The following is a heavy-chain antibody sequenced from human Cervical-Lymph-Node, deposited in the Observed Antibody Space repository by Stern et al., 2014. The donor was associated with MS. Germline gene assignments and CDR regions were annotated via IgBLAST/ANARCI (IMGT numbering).Heavy chain of an antibody. CDR2: ISYDGSNK. Sequence: VQLLESGGGVVQPGRSLRLSCAASGVTFSSYGMHWVRQAPGKGLEWVAVISYDGSNKYYAESVKGRFPISRDNSKNTLYLQMNSLRAEDTAVYYCAKAKAPIVVVPAAPGDYWGQGTLVTVSS. CDR1: GVTFSSYG. CDR3: AKAKAPIVVVPAAPGDY. V-gene: IGHV3-30*18. J-gene: IGHJ4*02. D-gene: IGHD2-2*01.